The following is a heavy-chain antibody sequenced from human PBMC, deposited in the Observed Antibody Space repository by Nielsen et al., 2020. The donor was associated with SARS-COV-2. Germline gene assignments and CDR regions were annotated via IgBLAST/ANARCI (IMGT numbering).Heavy chain of an antibody. CDR2: INTNTGNP. D-gene: IGHD2-21*02. J-gene: IGHJ6*03. V-gene: IGHV7-4-1*02. Sequence: APVKVSCKASGYTFTSYAMNWVRQAPGQGLEWMGWINTNTGNPTYAQGFTGRFVFSLDTSVSTAYLQISSLKAEDTAVYYCATAYCGGDCYLRYYYYMDVWGKGTTVTVSS. CDR1: GYTFTSYA. CDR3: ATAYCGGDCYLRYYYYMDV.